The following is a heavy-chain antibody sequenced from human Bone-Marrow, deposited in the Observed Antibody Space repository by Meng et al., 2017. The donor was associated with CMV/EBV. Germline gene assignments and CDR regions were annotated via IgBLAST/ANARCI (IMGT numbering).Heavy chain of an antibody. CDR2: INPSDDT. J-gene: IGHJ4*02. CDR3: ARSSGWSRFDH. D-gene: IGHD6-19*01. Sequence: QLVHAGAKVKNPGASLKASCKDSEYTLTDYNIHWWRQAPGQWLEWMGWINPSDDTNYAQNFQGRVTMTRDMSINTVYMELSRLTSDDTAVYYCARSSGWSRFDHWGQGTLVTVSS. CDR1: EYTLTDYN. V-gene: IGHV1-2*02.